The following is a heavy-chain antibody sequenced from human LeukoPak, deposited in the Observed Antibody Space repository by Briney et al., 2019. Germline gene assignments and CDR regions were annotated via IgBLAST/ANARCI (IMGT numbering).Heavy chain of an antibody. Sequence: GGSLRLSCAASGFTFSNYWMTWVRQAPGKGLEWVALIKPDGSEKYYVDSVMGRFTISRDNAKNSLFLQMNSLTAEDTAVYYCAREMYRGTDYWGQGTLVTVSS. D-gene: IGHD3-10*01. J-gene: IGHJ4*02. CDR1: GFTFSNYW. CDR2: IKPDGSEK. CDR3: AREMYRGTDY. V-gene: IGHV3-7*01.